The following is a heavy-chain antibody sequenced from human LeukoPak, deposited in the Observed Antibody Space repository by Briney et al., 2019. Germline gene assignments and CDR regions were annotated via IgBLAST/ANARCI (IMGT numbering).Heavy chain of an antibody. CDR1: GFTFSSYG. V-gene: IGHV3-30*02. CDR3: AKGRSYSSSTY. J-gene: IGHJ4*02. D-gene: IGHD6-6*01. Sequence: PGGSLRLSCAASGFTFSSYGMHWVRQAPGKGLEWVAFILYYGSNKYYADSVKGRFTISRDKSKNTRYLQMNSLRAEDTAVYYCAKGRSYSSSTYWGQGTLVTVSS. CDR2: ILYYGSNK.